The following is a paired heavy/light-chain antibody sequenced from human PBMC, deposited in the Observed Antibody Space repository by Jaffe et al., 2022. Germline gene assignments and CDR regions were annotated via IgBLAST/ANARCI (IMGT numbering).Light chain of an antibody. CDR1: QSITNY. CDR2: SAS. V-gene: IGKV1-39*01. Sequence: DIQMTQSPSSLSASVGDRVTITCRASQSITNYLNWYQQKPGTAPKLLIYSASTLRSGVPSRFSGSGSGTDFTLTISSLQPEDFATYYCQESSSTLMYTFGQGTKLEIK. CDR3: QESSSTLMYT. J-gene: IGKJ2*01.
Heavy chain of an antibody. CDR2: IYDSGTT. V-gene: IGHV4-59*01. J-gene: IGHJ3*01. CDR3: ARDSPSTGYYYGNSGYAFDL. D-gene: IGHD3-22*01. Sequence: QVQLQESGPGLVKPSETLSLTCTVSSGSISSYFWSWIRQPPGKGLEWIGHIYDSGTTNYNPSLKSRVTISLDTSKNQFSLTLSSVSAADTAVYYCARDSPSTGYYYGNSGYAFDLWGQGTKVTVSS. CDR1: SGSISSYF.